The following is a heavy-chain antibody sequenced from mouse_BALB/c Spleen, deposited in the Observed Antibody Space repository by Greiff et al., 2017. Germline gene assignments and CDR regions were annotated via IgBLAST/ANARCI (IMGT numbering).Heavy chain of an antibody. J-gene: IGHJ3*01. CDR1: GFTFSSFG. V-gene: IGHV5-17*02. CDR3: ARGGGYYGFAY. CDR2: ISSGSSTI. Sequence: EVQGVESGGGLVQPGGSRKLSCAASGFTFSSFGMHWVRQAPEKGLEWVAYISSGSSTIYYADTVKGRFTISRDNPKNTLFLQMTSLRSEDTAMYYCARGGGYYGFAYWGQGTLVTVSA. D-gene: IGHD2-3*01.